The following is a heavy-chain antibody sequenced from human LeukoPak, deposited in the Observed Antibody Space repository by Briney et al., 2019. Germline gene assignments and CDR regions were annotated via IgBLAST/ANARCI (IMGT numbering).Heavy chain of an antibody. CDR1: GFTFSSYA. D-gene: IGHD1-26*01. V-gene: IGHV3-15*01. J-gene: IGHJ4*02. CDR3: TTDPTQWELTN. Sequence: GGSLRLSCAASGFTFSSYAMSWVRQAPGKGLEWVGRIKSKTDGGTTDYAAPVKGRFTISRDDSKNTLYLQMDSLKTEDTAVYYCTTDPTQWELTNWGQGTLVTVSS. CDR2: IKSKTDGGTT.